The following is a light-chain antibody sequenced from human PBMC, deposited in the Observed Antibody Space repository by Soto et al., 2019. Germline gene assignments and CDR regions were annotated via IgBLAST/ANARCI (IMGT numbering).Light chain of an antibody. CDR2: SDD. J-gene: IGLJ1*01. V-gene: IGLV1-44*01. CDR1: SSNIGSNA. CDR3: SSYTSSSTQV. Sequence: QPVLTQPPSASGTPGQRVTISCSGSSSNIGSNAVSWYQHFPGTAPKVLIYSDDQRPSGVPDRFSGSKSGNTASLTISGLQAEDEADYYCSSYTSSSTQVFGTGTKLTVL.